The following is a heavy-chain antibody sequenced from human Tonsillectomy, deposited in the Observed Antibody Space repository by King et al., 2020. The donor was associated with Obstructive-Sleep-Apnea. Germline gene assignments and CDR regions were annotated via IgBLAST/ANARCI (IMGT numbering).Heavy chain of an antibody. Sequence: VQLVESGGGLVQPGGSLRLSCAASGFTFSSYAMSWVRQAPGKGLEWVSAISGSGGSTYYADSVKGRFTISRDNSKNTLYLQMNSLRAEDTAVYYCAKSFRSVLLWFGELYDWGQGTTVTVSS. J-gene: IGHJ6*02. CDR2: ISGSGGST. V-gene: IGHV3-23*04. D-gene: IGHD3-10*01. CDR3: AKSFRSVLLWFGELYD. CDR1: GFTFSSYA.